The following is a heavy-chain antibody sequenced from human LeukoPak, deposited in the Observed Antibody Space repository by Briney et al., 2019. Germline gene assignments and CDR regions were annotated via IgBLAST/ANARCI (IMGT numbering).Heavy chain of an antibody. Sequence: PSETLSLTCTVSGGSISSSSYYWGWIRQPPGKGLEWIGSICYSGSTYYNPSLKSRVTISVDTSKNQFSLKLSSVTAADTAVYYCASRWGYYDSSGYYYVASLDAFDIWGQGTMVTVSS. J-gene: IGHJ3*02. CDR3: ASRWGYYDSSGYYYVASLDAFDI. CDR1: GGSISSSSYY. V-gene: IGHV4-39*01. D-gene: IGHD3-22*01. CDR2: ICYSGST.